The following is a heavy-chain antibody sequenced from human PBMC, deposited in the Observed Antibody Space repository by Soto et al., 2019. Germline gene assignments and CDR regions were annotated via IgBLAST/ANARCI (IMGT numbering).Heavy chain of an antibody. V-gene: IGHV2-5*01. CDR2: IYWNDDK. CDR1: GFSLSTSGVG. J-gene: IGHJ4*02. CDR3: AHFNGYEEFEY. D-gene: IGHD5-12*01. Sequence: QITLKESGPTLVKPTQTLTLTCTFSGFSLSTSGVGVGWIRQPPGKALEWPAVIYWNDDKRYSPSLKSRLTITKGTSDNQVVLTMTNVDPVDTASYYCAHFNGYEEFEYWGQGTLVTVSS.